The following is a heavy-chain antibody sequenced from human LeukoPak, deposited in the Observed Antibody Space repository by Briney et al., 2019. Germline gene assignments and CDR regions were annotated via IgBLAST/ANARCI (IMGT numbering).Heavy chain of an antibody. V-gene: IGHV1-3*01. CDR1: GYTFTSYA. CDR3: AEGYGDYPDYGMDV. J-gene: IGHJ6*02. D-gene: IGHD4-17*01. Sequence: ASVKVSCKASGYTFTSYAMHWVRQAPGQRLEWMGWINAGNGNTKYSQKFQDRVTITRDTSASTAYMELSSLRSEDTAVYYCAEGYGDYPDYGMDVWGQGTTVTVSS. CDR2: INAGNGNT.